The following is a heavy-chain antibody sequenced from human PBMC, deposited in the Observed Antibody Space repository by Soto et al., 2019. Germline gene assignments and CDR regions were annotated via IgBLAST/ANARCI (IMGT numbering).Heavy chain of an antibody. Sequence: LRLSSAASRFTFSSYWMSWVRQAPGKGMEWVANIKEDGSEKYCVDPVKGRFTISRDNAKNSLYLQMTSLRAEDTAVFYCAIQGSGSYYAFDIWGQGTMVTVSS. D-gene: IGHD1-26*01. V-gene: IGHV3-7*01. CDR2: IKEDGSEK. CDR1: RFTFSSYW. J-gene: IGHJ3*02. CDR3: AIQGSGSYYAFDI.